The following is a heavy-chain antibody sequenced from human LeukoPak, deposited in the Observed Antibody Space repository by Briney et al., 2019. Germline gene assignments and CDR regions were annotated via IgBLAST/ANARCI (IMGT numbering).Heavy chain of an antibody. J-gene: IGHJ4*02. Sequence: QPGGSLRLSCAASGFTFSSYGMHWVRQAPGKGLEWVAFIRYDGSNKYYADSVKGRFTISRDNSKNTLYLQMNSLRAEDTAVYYCAKDSPSYSIVVVPRGYFDYWGQGTLVTVSS. CDR3: AKDSPSYSIVVVPRGYFDY. D-gene: IGHD2-2*01. V-gene: IGHV3-30*02. CDR2: IRYDGSNK. CDR1: GFTFSSYG.